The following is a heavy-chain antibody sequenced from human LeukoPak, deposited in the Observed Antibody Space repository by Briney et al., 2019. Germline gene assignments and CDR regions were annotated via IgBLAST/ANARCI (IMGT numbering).Heavy chain of an antibody. CDR3: ARRIISGQNREFIDY. J-gene: IGHJ4*02. CDR2: INNSSSSSSYI. CDR1: GFTFSRYG. V-gene: IGHV3-21*01. D-gene: IGHD3-10*01. Sequence: GGSLRLSCAASGFTFSRYGMNWVRQAPGKGLEWVSSINNSSSSSSYIYYADSVKGRFTISRDTAKNSLYLQMNSLRADDTAVYYCARRIISGQNREFIDYWGQGTLVTVSS.